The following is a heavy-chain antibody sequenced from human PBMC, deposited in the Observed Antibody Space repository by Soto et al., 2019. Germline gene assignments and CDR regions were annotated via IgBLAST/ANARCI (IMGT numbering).Heavy chain of an antibody. D-gene: IGHD1-26*01. J-gene: IGHJ4*02. CDR3: AKKWELDY. Sequence: PGGSLRLSCATSGFTFSSYAMSWVRQAPGKGLEWVSVISGSAGSTYYADSVKGRFTISRDNSKNTLYLQMNSLRVEDTAVYYCAKKWELDYWGQGTLVTVSS. CDR1: GFTFSSYA. CDR2: ISGSAGST. V-gene: IGHV3-23*01.